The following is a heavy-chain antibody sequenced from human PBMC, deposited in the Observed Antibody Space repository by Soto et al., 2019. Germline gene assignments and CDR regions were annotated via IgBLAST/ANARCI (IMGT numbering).Heavy chain of an antibody. CDR1: GYTFTSYG. CDR3: AREMVRGVGSDY. J-gene: IGHJ4*02. V-gene: IGHV1-18*01. Sequence: QVQLVQSGAEVKKPGASVKVSCKASGYTFTSYGISWVRQAPGQGLEWMGWISTYNGNTKYAQKLQGRVIMTTDTSTSTAYMELRSLRSDDKDVFYCAREMVRGVGSDYWGQGTLVIVSS. D-gene: IGHD3-10*01. CDR2: ISTYNGNT.